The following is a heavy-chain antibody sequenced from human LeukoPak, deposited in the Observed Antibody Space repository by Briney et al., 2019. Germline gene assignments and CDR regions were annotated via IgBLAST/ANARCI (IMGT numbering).Heavy chain of an antibody. CDR3: ARGGPPGRIAAAGNWFDP. J-gene: IGHJ5*02. D-gene: IGHD6-13*01. Sequence: SETLSLTCALYGGSFSGYYWSWIRQPPGKGLEWIGEINHSGSTNYNPSLKSRVTISVDTSKNQFSLKLSSVTAADTAVYYCARGGPPGRIAAAGNWFDPWGQGTLVTVSS. CDR2: INHSGST. V-gene: IGHV4-34*01. CDR1: GGSFSGYY.